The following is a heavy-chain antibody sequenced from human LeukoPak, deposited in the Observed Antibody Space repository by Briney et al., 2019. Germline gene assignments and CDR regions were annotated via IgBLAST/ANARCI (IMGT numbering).Heavy chain of an antibody. J-gene: IGHJ4*02. CDR1: GGSFSGYY. CDR3: ARTKTYDYVWGSYRNYYFDY. V-gene: IGHV4-34*01. D-gene: IGHD3-16*02. CDR2: INHSGST. Sequence: SETLSLTCAVYGGSFSGYYWSWIRQPPGKGLEWIGEINHSGSTNYNPSLKSRVTISVDTSKNQFSLKLSSVTAADTAVYYCARTKTYDYVWGSYRNYYFDYWGQGTLVTVSS.